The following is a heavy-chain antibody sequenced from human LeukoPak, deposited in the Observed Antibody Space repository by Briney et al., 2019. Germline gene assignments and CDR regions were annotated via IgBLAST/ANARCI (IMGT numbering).Heavy chain of an antibody. V-gene: IGHV4-39*07. CDR2: IYHTGST. CDR1: GASISSSNYY. D-gene: IGHD2-15*01. J-gene: IGHJ3*02. Sequence: SETLSLTCTVSGASISSSNYYWGWIRQPPGKGLEWIGSIYHTGSTSYTPSLKSRITISVDTSKNQFSLNLRSVTAADTAVYYCVRWGVAARSDAFDIWGQGTMVTVSS. CDR3: VRWGVAARSDAFDI.